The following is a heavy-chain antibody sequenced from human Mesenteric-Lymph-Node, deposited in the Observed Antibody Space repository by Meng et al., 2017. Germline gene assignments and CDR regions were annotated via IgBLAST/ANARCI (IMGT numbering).Heavy chain of an antibody. J-gene: IGHJ4*02. Sequence: QVPLQHGGAGLLKPSETLSLTCAVYGGSFSGYYWSWIRQPPGKGLEWIGEINHSGSTNYNPSLKSRVTISVDTSKNQFSLKLSSVTAADTAVYYCARFRGCIAAAGCSYFDYWGQGTLVTVSS. CDR1: GGSFSGYY. CDR2: INHSGST. CDR3: ARFRGCIAAAGCSYFDY. V-gene: IGHV4-34*01. D-gene: IGHD6-13*01.